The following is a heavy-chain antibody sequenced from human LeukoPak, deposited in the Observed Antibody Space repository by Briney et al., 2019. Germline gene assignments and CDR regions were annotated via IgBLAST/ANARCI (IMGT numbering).Heavy chain of an antibody. D-gene: IGHD6-25*01. J-gene: IGHJ4*02. CDR3: AREGGYYFDH. CDR1: GFTFGSYG. V-gene: IGHV3-30*03. CDR2: ISYDRSET. Sequence: GGSLRLSCAASGFTFGSYGMHWVRQAPGKRLEWVAFISYDRSETYYADSVKGRFSISRDNSKNTVYLQMNSLRTEDRAVYYCAREGGYYFDHWGQGTLVTVSS.